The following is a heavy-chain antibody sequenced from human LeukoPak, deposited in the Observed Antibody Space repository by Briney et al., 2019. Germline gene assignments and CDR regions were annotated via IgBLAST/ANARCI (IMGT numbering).Heavy chain of an antibody. Sequence: PSETLSLTCTVSGASITNYYWSWIRQPPGKGLEWIGFICYSGGTNYNPSLKSRVTISLDMSKNRFSLNLSSVTAADTAVYYCARGEAASKSSSSWYADYWGQGTLVTVSS. CDR2: ICYSGGT. CDR3: ARGEAASKSSSSWYADY. CDR1: GASITNYY. D-gene: IGHD6-13*01. V-gene: IGHV4-59*01. J-gene: IGHJ4*02.